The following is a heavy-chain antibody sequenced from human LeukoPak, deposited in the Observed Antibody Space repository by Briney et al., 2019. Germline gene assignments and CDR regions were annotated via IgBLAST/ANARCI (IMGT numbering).Heavy chain of an antibody. CDR1: GGTFISYA. J-gene: IGHJ4*02. CDR2: IIPIFGTA. D-gene: IGHD3-22*01. CDR3: ARGMSGPYYYDGSGPDTFDY. V-gene: IGHV1-69*13. Sequence: GASVKASCKASGGTFISYAISWVRQAPGQGLEWMGGIIPIFGTANYAQKFQGRVTITADESTSTAYMELSSLRSEDTAVYYCARGMSGPYYYDGSGPDTFDYWGQGTLVTVSS.